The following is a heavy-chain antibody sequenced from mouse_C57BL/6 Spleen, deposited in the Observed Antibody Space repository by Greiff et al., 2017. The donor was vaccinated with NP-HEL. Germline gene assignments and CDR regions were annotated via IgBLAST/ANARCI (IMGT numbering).Heavy chain of an antibody. V-gene: IGHV6-6*01. CDR2: IRNKANNHAT. Sequence: EVKVVESGGGLVQPGGSMKLSCAASGFTFSDAWMDWVRQSPEKGLEWVAEIRNKANNHATYYAESVKGRFTISRDDSKSSVYLQMNSLRAEDTGIYYCTSRDYGSHWYFDVWGTGTTVTVSS. D-gene: IGHD1-1*01. J-gene: IGHJ1*03. CDR1: GFTFSDAW. CDR3: TSRDYGSHWYFDV.